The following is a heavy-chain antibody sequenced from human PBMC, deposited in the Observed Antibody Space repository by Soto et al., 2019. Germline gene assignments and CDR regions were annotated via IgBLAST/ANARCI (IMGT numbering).Heavy chain of an antibody. D-gene: IGHD3-22*01. Sequence: SETLSLPCTVSGGSISSGDYYWSWIRQPPGKGLEWIGYIYYSGSTYYNPSLKSRVTISVDTSKNQFSLKLSSVTAADMAVYYCARVRVDYYDSSGYYLFDYWGQGTLVTVSS. CDR2: IYYSGST. CDR1: GGSISSGDYY. J-gene: IGHJ4*02. CDR3: ARVRVDYYDSSGYYLFDY. V-gene: IGHV4-30-4*01.